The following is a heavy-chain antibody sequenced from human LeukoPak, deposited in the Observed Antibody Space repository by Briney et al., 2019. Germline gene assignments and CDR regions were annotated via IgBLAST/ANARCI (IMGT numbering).Heavy chain of an antibody. J-gene: IGHJ6*02. Sequence: GGSLRLSCAASGFTFSSYEMNWVRQAPGKGLEWVSYISSSSSYTNYADSVKGRFTISRDNAKNSLYLQMNSLRAEDTAVYYCARVNDSPEVGYYYYGMDVWGQGTTVTVSS. CDR3: ARVNDSPEVGYYYYGMDV. V-gene: IGHV3-21*05. CDR1: GFTFSSYE. D-gene: IGHD3-16*01. CDR2: ISSSSSYT.